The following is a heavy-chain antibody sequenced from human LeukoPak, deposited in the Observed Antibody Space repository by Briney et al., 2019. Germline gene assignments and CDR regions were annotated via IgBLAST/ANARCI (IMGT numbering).Heavy chain of an antibody. J-gene: IGHJ5*02. D-gene: IGHD3-10*01. CDR1: GYTFTSYG. V-gene: IGHV1-18*01. CDR3: AREMRGSGSYYNVGNWFDP. CDR2: ISAYNGNT. Sequence: ASVKVSCKASGYTFTSYGISWVRQAPGQGLEWMGWISAYNGNTNYAQKLQGRVTMTTDTSTSTAYMELRSLRSDDTAVYYCAREMRGSGSYYNVGNWFDPWGQGTLVTVSS.